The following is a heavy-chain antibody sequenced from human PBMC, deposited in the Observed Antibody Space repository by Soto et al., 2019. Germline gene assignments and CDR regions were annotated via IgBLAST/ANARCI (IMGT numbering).Heavy chain of an antibody. J-gene: IGHJ5*02. V-gene: IGHV4-39*01. CDR2: IYYSGST. CDR3: VRSTYYYDRPHDWFDP. CDR1: GGSISSSSYY. D-gene: IGHD3-22*01. Sequence: SETLSLTCTVSGGSISSSSYYWGWIRQPPGKGLEWIGSIYYSGSTYYNPSLKSQVTISVDTSKNQISLKLSSVTAADTAVYYCVRSTYYYDRPHDWFDPWGQGTLVTVSS.